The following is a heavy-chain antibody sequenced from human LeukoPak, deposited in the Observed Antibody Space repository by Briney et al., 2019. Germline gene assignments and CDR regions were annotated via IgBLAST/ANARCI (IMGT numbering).Heavy chain of an antibody. V-gene: IGHV4-34*01. J-gene: IGHJ4*02. CDR1: GGSFSGYY. D-gene: IGHD6-13*01. Sequence: PSDTLSLTCAVYGGSFSGYYWSWIRQPPGKGLEWIGEINHSGSTNYNPSLKSRVTISVDTSKNQFSLKLSSVTAADTAVYYCARDRYSSSWFDYWGQGTLVTVSS. CDR2: INHSGST. CDR3: ARDRYSSSWFDY.